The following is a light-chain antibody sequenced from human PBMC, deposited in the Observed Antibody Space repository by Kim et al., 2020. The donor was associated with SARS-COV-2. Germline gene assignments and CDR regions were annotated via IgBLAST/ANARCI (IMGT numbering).Light chain of an antibody. Sequence: SYELTQPPSVSVSPGQTASITCSGDKLGDKYACWYQQKPGQSPVLVIYQDSKRPSGIPERFSGSNSENTATLTISGTQAMDEADYYCQAWDSSNVVFGGGTQLTVL. CDR3: QAWDSSNVV. CDR2: QDS. V-gene: IGLV3-1*01. J-gene: IGLJ2*01. CDR1: KLGDKY.